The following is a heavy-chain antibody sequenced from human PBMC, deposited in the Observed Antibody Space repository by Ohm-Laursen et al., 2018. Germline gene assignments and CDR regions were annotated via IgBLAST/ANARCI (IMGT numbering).Heavy chain of an antibody. CDR2: ISDSGGST. J-gene: IGHJ4*02. CDR3: AKRGYGSGRSHNY. D-gene: IGHD3-10*01. V-gene: IGHV3-23*01. Sequence: SLRLSCAASGFSFSADWMYWFRQAPGKGLEWVSVISDSGGSTYYADSVKGRFTISRDNSKSTLDLQMNSLRAEDTAVYYCAKRGYGSGRSHNYWGRGTLVTVSS. CDR1: GFSFSADW.